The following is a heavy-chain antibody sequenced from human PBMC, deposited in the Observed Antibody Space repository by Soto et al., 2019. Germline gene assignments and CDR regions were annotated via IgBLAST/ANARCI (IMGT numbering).Heavy chain of an antibody. CDR1: GFTFSSYA. J-gene: IGHJ4*02. D-gene: IGHD6-19*01. CDR2: ISSTSSYT. V-gene: IGHV3-21*01. CDR3: ARDLALAGNY. Sequence: GALRLACAASGFTFSSYAMNWVRQTQEKGLEWVSSISSTSSYTHYSDSVKGRFTISRDNANNSLFLQLNSLRAEDTATYYCARDLALAGNYWGQGVLVTVSS.